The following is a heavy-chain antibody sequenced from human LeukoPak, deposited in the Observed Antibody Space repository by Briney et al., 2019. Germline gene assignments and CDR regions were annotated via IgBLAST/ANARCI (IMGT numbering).Heavy chain of an antibody. D-gene: IGHD3-22*01. J-gene: IGHJ6*02. CDR3: AKDAGYYDSSGYYRPMDV. CDR1: GFTFSSYG. CDR2: ISYDGSNK. Sequence: PGGSLRLSCAASGFTFSSYGMHWVRQAPGKGLEWVAVISYDGSNKYYADSVKGRFTISRDNSKNTLYLQMNSLRAEDTAVYYCAKDAGYYDSSGYYRPMDVWGQGTTVTVSS. V-gene: IGHV3-30*18.